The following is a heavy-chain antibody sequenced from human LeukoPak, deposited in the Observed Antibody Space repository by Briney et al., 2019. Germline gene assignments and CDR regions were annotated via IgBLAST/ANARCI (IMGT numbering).Heavy chain of an antibody. V-gene: IGHV1-69*13. D-gene: IGHD5-24*01. CDR1: GGTFSSYA. J-gene: IGHJ6*02. CDR2: IIPIFGTV. CDR3: AREGWPYGMDV. Sequence: ASVKISCKASGGTFSSYAISWVRQAPGQGLEWMGGIIPIFGTVNYAQKFQGRVTITADESTSTAYMELSSLRSEDTAVYYCAREGWPYGMDVWGQGTTVTVSS.